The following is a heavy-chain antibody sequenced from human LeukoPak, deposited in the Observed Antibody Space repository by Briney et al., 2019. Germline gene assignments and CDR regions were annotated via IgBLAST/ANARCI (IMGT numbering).Heavy chain of an antibody. CDR2: IYTSGST. Sequence: PSETLSLTCTVSGGSISSYYWSWIRQPAGKGLEWIGRIYTSGSTNYNPSLKSRVTMSVDTSKNQFSLKLSTVTAADTAVYYCARGYSSGWYLGNDAFDIWGQGTMVTVSS. CDR1: GGSISSYY. V-gene: IGHV4-4*07. J-gene: IGHJ3*02. CDR3: ARGYSSGWYLGNDAFDI. D-gene: IGHD6-19*01.